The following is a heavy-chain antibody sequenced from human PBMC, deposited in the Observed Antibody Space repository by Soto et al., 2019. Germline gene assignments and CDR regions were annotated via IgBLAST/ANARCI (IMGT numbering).Heavy chain of an antibody. J-gene: IGHJ4*02. CDR3: ARGPTYDSRGYYFDY. V-gene: IGHV4-39*01. D-gene: IGHD3-22*01. CDR1: GGSISSSYYY. CDR2: IYYSGST. Sequence: SETLSLTCTVSGGSISSSYYYWGWIRQPPGKGLEWIGSIYYSGSTYYNSSVKSRVTISVDTSKNQFSLKLSSVTAADTAAYYYARGPTYDSRGYYFDYWGQGTLVTVSS.